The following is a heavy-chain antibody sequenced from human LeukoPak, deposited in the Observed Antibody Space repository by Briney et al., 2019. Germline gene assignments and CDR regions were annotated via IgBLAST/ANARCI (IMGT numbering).Heavy chain of an antibody. J-gene: IGHJ6*03. CDR2: IYTSGST. CDR1: GGSISSYY. Sequence: SETLSLTCTVSGGSISSYYWSWIRQPAGKGLEWIGRIYTSGSTNYNPSLKSRVTMSVDTSKNQFSLKLSSVTAADTAVYYCARDLRYCSSTSCHSHYYYYYMDVWGKGTTVTVSS. CDR3: ARDLRYCSSTSCHSHYYYYYMDV. D-gene: IGHD2-2*01. V-gene: IGHV4-4*07.